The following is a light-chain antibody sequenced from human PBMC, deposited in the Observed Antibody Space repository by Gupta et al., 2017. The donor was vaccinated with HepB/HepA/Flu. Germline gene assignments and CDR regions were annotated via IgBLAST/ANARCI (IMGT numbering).Light chain of an antibody. Sequence: EIVMTQSPATVSVSPGERATLPCRASQSISSDLAWYQHKRGQAPRLLIYGASTRAADIPARFSGSGSGTDFTLTISSLQSEDSAIYYCQQDNNWPKTFGQGTQVEIK. J-gene: IGKJ1*01. CDR1: QSISSD. CDR2: GAS. V-gene: IGKV3-15*01. CDR3: QQDNNWPKT.